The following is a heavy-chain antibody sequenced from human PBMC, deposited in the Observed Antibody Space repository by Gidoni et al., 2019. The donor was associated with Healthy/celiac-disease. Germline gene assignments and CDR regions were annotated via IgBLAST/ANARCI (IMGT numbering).Heavy chain of an antibody. Sequence: EVQLVESGGGLVKPGGSLRLSCAASGFTFLNAWLSWVRQAPGEGMEWVGRIKSKTDGGTTDYAAPVKGRFTISRDDSKNTRYLQMNSLKTEDTAVYYCTTWERITMVRGMVKASYYFDYWGQGTLVTVSS. V-gene: IGHV3-15*01. CDR1: GFTFLNAW. D-gene: IGHD3-10*01. J-gene: IGHJ4*02. CDR2: IKSKTDGGTT. CDR3: TTWERITMVRGMVKASYYFDY.